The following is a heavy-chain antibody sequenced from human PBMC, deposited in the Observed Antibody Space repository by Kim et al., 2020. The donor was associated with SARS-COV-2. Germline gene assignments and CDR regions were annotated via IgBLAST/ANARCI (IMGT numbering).Heavy chain of an antibody. J-gene: IGHJ6*02. CDR3: ARDGVNRDYYYYYGMDV. Sequence: VEGRFTIARDNYKNTVYLQRNSLRAEDTAVYYCARDGVNRDYYYYYGMDVWGQGTTVTVSS. D-gene: IGHD3-16*01. V-gene: IGHV3-30*01.